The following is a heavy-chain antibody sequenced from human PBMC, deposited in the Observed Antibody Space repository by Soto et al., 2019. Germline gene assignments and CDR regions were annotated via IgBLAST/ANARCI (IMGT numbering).Heavy chain of an antibody. V-gene: IGHV1-69*13. D-gene: IGHD2-2*01. Sequence: SVKVSCKASGGTFSSYAISWVRQAPGQGLEWMGGIIPIFGTANYAQKFQGRVTIAADGSTSTAYMELSSLRPEDTAVYYCARALYCSSTSCFFDYWGQGTLVTVSS. CDR3: ARALYCSSTSCFFDY. CDR1: GGTFSSYA. CDR2: IIPIFGTA. J-gene: IGHJ4*02.